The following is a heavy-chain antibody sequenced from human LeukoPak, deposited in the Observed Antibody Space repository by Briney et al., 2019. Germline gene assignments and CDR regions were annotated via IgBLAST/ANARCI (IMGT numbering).Heavy chain of an antibody. CDR2: MNLNSDKT. CDR3: ARGGGYYDRSAKYFIRPPEY. Sequence: ASVKVSCKSSGYTFTSYDIDWVRQATGQGIELMGWMNLNSDKTGYAQKFQGRVSMTRNTSISTAYMELSSLRSEDTAVYYGARGGGYYDRSAKYFIRPPEYWGQGTLVTVSS. J-gene: IGHJ4*02. V-gene: IGHV1-8*01. CDR1: GYTFTSYD. D-gene: IGHD3-22*01.